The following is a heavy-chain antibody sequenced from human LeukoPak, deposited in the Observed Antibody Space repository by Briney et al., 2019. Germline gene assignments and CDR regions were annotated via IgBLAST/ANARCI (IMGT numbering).Heavy chain of an antibody. J-gene: IGHJ6*03. CDR2: ILPIFGEA. CDR1: GGTFSSYA. D-gene: IGHD2/OR15-2a*01. CDR3: AVIASSTAHYYCYYMDV. V-gene: IGHV1-69*01. Sequence: SVKVSCKACGGTFSSYAISWVRQAPGQGLEWMGGILPIFGEAHYPQKFYDRVTITADESTSTAYLELSRLRSEDTAVYSCAVIASSTAHYYCYYMDVWGKGTTVTVSS.